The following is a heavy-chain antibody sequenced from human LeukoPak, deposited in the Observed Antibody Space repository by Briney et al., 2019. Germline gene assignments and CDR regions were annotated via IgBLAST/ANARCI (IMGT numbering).Heavy chain of an antibody. D-gene: IGHD5-24*01. CDR2: INHSGST. CDR3: ARGRDGSYYYYYYMDV. V-gene: IGHV4-34*01. J-gene: IGHJ6*03. Sequence: SETLSLTCAVYGGSFSGYYWSWIRQPPGKGLEWIGEINHSGSTNYNPSLKSRVTISVDTSKNQFSLKLSSVTAADTAVYYCARGRDGSYYYYYYMDVWGKGTTVTISS. CDR1: GGSFSGYY.